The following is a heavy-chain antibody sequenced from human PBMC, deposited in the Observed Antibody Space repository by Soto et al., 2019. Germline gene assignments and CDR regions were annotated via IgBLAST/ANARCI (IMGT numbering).Heavy chain of an antibody. CDR3: ARDHPYGDYATTLPDY. V-gene: IGHV3-33*01. J-gene: IGHJ4*02. CDR2: IWYDGSNK. Sequence: GGSLRLSCAASGFTFSSYGMHWVRQAPGKGLEWVAVIWYDGSNKYYADSVKGRFTISRDNSKNTLYLQMNSLRAEDTAVYYCARDHPYGDYATTLPDYWGQGTLVTVSS. CDR1: GFTFSSYG. D-gene: IGHD4-17*01.